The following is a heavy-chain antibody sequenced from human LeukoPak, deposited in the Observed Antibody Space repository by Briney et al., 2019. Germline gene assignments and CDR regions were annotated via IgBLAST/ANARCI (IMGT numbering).Heavy chain of an antibody. J-gene: IGHJ5*02. D-gene: IGHD2-2*01. V-gene: IGHV1-69*06. Sequence: ASVKVSCKASGGTFSSYAISWVRQAPGQGLEWMGGIIPIFGTANYAQKFQGRVTITADKSTSTAYMELSSLRSEDTAVYYCARIPCCSSTSCYAGQYNWFDPWGQGTLVTVSS. CDR2: IIPIFGTA. CDR1: GGTFSSYA. CDR3: ARIPCCSSTSCYAGQYNWFDP.